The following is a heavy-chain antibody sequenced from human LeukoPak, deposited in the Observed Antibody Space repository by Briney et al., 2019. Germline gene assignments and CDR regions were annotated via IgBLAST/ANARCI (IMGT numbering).Heavy chain of an antibody. D-gene: IGHD6-6*01. CDR2: IYHSGST. Sequence: SETLSLTCAVSGYSISRGYYWGWIRQPPGKGLEWIGSIYHSGSTYYNPSLKSRVTISVDTSKNQFSLRLSSVTAADTAVYYCAGRSEEYSSSSAYYYYYYMDVWGKGTTVTVSS. CDR1: GYSISRGYY. CDR3: AGRSEEYSSSSAYYYYYYMDV. J-gene: IGHJ6*03. V-gene: IGHV4-38-2*01.